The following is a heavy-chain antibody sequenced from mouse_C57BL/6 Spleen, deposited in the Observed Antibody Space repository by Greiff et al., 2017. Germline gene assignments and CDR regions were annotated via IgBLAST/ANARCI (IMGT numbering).Heavy chain of an antibody. D-gene: IGHD2-4*01. CDR2: ISSGGDYI. V-gene: IGHV5-9-1*02. CDR1: GFTFSSYA. CDR3: TRDRGYDYDWFAY. J-gene: IGHJ3*01. Sequence: EVKLMESGEGLVKPGGSLKLSCAASGFTFSSYAMSWVRQTPEKRLEWVAYISSGGDYIYYADTGKGRFTISRDNARNTLYLQMSSLKSEDTAMYYCTRDRGYDYDWFAYWGQGTLVTVSA.